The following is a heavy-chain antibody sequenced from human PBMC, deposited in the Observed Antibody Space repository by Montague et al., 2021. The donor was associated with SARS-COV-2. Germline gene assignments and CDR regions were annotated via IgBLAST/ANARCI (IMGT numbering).Heavy chain of an antibody. CDR1: GCSVGSGGYC. CDR2: IYYRAST. J-gene: IGHJ4*02. CDR3: ARVAVAAAGTMCDY. D-gene: IGHD6-13*01. Sequence: SETLSLTCTVSGCSVGSGGYCGSWIRQPPGKGLELRGYIYYRASTNYKPPLKSRLTISLDTSKNQFSLKLTSVTAADTAVYYCARVAVAAAGTMCDYWGQGTTVTVSS. V-gene: IGHV4-61*08.